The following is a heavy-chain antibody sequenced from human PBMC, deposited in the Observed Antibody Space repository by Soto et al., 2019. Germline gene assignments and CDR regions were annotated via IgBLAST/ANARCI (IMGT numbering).Heavy chain of an antibody. CDR3: VHYFDHYTCLPAL. Sequence: PGGSLRLSCAASGFTFSSYTMHWVRQAPGKGLEWVAVISYDENNEYYADSVKGRFTISRDSSKNTLSLQMNNLATEDTAIYYCVHYFDHYTCLPALWGQGTSDTVSS. CDR1: GFTFSSYT. D-gene: IGHD3-9*01. CDR2: ISYDENNE. V-gene: IGHV3-30-3*01. J-gene: IGHJ4*02.